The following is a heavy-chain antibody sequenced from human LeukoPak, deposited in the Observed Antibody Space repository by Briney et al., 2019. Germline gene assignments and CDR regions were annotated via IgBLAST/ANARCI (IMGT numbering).Heavy chain of an antibody. Sequence: SETLSLTCTVSGGSISSYYRGWIRQPPGKGLEWIGSIYYSGSTYYNPSLKSRVTISVDTSKNQFSLKLSSVTAADTAVYYCATLTFFGVVQPPQYYFDYWGQGTLVTVSS. V-gene: IGHV4-39*01. CDR1: GGSISSYY. CDR2: IYYSGST. D-gene: IGHD3-3*01. CDR3: ATLTFFGVVQPPQYYFDY. J-gene: IGHJ4*02.